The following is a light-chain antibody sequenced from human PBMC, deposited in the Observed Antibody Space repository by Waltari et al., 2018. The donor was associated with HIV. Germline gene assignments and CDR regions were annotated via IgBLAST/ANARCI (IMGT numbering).Light chain of an antibody. Sequence: EIVLTQSPATLSLSPGERATLSCRASQSISSNVAWYQQKPGQAPRLLIYDASNRATGIPVRFSGSGSGTDFTLTISSLEPEDFAVYYCQQRDNWPPLATFGPGTKVDI. J-gene: IGKJ3*01. V-gene: IGKV3-11*01. CDR2: DAS. CDR3: QQRDNWPPLAT. CDR1: QSISSN.